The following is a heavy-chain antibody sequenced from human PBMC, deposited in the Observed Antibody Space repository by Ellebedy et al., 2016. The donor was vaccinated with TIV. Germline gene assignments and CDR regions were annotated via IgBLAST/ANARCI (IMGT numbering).Heavy chain of an antibody. CDR2: ISSYNGGT. Sequence: AASVKVSCKTSGYAFASYGVSWVRQAPGQGLEWMGWISSYNGGTNYAQKFKGRVTMTTDTSTSTAYLELRSLRSDDTAVYYVARDPLGYCRGGSCLSSWGAYRAFDYWGQGTLVTVSS. V-gene: IGHV1-18*01. J-gene: IGHJ4*02. D-gene: IGHD2-15*01. CDR3: ARDPLGYCRGGSCLSSWGAYRAFDY. CDR1: GYAFASYG.